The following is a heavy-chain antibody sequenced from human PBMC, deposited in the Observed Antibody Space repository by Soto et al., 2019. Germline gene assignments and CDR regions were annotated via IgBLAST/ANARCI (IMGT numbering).Heavy chain of an antibody. V-gene: IGHV1-2*02. Sequence: QVQLVQSGAEVKKPGASVKVSCKASGYTFTGYYMHWVRQAPGQGLEWMGWINPNSGGTNYAQKFQGRVTMTRATSIRTAYIELSRLKSDDTAVYDCAREHPGPRNRYYYGSGSDYPDYWGQGTLVTVSS. CDR1: GYTFTGYY. J-gene: IGHJ4*02. CDR3: AREHPGPRNRYYYGSGSDYPDY. D-gene: IGHD3-10*01. CDR2: INPNSGGT.